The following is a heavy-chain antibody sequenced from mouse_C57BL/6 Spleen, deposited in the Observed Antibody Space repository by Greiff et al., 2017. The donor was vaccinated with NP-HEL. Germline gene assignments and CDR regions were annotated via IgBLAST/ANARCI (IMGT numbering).Heavy chain of an antibody. V-gene: IGHV1-22*01. CDR3: AREPFRIYYGKRDFDY. Sequence: EVQLQQSGPELVKPGASVKMSCKASGYTFTDYNMHWVKQSHGKSLEWIGYINPNNGGTSYNQKFKGKATLTVNKSSSTAYMELRSLTSEDSAVYYWAREPFRIYYGKRDFDYWGQGTTLTVSS. J-gene: IGHJ2*01. CDR2: INPNNGGT. CDR1: GYTFTDYN. D-gene: IGHD2-1*01.